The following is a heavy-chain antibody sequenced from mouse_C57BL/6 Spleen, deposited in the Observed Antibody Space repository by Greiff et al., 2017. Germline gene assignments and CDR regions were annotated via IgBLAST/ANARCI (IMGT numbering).Heavy chain of an antibody. CDR1: CYLFTDYH. Sequence: VQLKESGPELVKPGASVKISCKASCYLFTDYHMNWVKQSNGKSLEWIGVINPNYGTTSYNQKFKGKATLTVDQSSSTAYMQLNSLTSEDSAVYYCAIYYGNYYAMDYWGQGTSVTVSS. D-gene: IGHD2-1*01. CDR2: INPNYGTT. J-gene: IGHJ4*01. V-gene: IGHV1-39*01. CDR3: AIYYGNYYAMDY.